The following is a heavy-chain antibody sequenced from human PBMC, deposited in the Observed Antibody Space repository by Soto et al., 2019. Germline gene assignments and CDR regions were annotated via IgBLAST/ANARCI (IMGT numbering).Heavy chain of an antibody. Sequence: TSETLSLTCTVSGGSISSGGYYWSWIRQHPGKGLEWIGYTYYSGSTYYNPSLKSRVTISVDTSKNQFSLKLSSVTAADTAVYYCARDSSQNYYYGMDVWGQGTTVTVSS. J-gene: IGHJ6*02. CDR2: TYYSGST. CDR3: ARDSSQNYYYGMDV. V-gene: IGHV4-31*03. CDR1: GGSISSGGYY.